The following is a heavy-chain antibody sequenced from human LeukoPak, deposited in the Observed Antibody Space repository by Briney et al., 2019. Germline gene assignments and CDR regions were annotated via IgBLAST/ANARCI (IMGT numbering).Heavy chain of an antibody. CDR1: GFTFNTYE. Sequence: GGSLRLSCAASGFTFNTYEMYWVRQAPGKGLEWLSYIGASTGVIKYADSVKGRFTISRDNARNSVYLQVNSLRVEDTAVYYCCAARECVGAFDIWGQGTMVTVSS. J-gene: IGHJ3*02. CDR3: CAARECVGAFDI. CDR2: IGASTGVI. D-gene: IGHD3-10*01. V-gene: IGHV3-48*03.